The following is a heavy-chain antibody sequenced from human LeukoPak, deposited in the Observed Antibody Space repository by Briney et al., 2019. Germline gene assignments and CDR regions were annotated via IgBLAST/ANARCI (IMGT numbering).Heavy chain of an antibody. CDR1: GFTFTSYW. J-gene: IGHJ4*02. CDR3: VLGSGWHDSH. CDR2: MKQDGSEI. V-gene: IGHV3-7*03. Sequence: GGSLRLSCAASGFTFTSYWMHWMRQARGKGLEWVANMKQDGSEIYYVDSVKGRFTISSDNAKKSLYLQMNSLRVEDTAVYYCVLGSGWHDSHWGQGTLVTVSS. D-gene: IGHD6-19*01.